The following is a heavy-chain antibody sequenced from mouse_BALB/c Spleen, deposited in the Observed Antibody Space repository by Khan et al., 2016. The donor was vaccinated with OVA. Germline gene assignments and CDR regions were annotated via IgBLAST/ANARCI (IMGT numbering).Heavy chain of an antibody. V-gene: IGHV1-77*01. CDR2: IYPGSGSP. CDR1: GYTFTDYV. CDR3: ARGGYDAFAY. J-gene: IGHJ3*01. Sequence: QVQLHQSGPELVKPGASVKMSCKASGYTFTDYVMNWVKQRTGQGLEWIGQIYPGSGSPYYNEKFKGKATLTADKSSNTAYMQLSSLTSDDSAVYFCARGGYDAFAYWGQGTLVTVSA. D-gene: IGHD2-2*01.